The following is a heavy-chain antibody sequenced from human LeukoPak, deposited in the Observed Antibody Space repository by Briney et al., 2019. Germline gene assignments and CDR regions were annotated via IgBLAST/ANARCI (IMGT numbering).Heavy chain of an antibody. V-gene: IGHV4-4*07. J-gene: IGHJ3*02. CDR2: IYTSGST. CDR3: ARDRVKYYYDSSGYHDAFDI. D-gene: IGHD3-22*01. Sequence: SETLSLTCTVSGGSISGHYWSWVRQPAGKGLEWIGRIYTSGSTNYNPSLKSRVTMSVDTSKNQFSLKLSSVTAADTAVYYCARDRVKYYYDSSGYHDAFDIWGQGTMVTVSS. CDR1: GGSISGHY.